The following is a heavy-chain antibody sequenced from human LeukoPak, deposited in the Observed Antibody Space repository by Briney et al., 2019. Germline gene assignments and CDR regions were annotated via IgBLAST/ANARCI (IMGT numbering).Heavy chain of an antibody. CDR2: IYHSGST. V-gene: IGHV4-30-2*01. CDR3: ARDPGSAYAFDI. D-gene: IGHD6-19*01. CDR1: GDSISSGGCY. J-gene: IGHJ3*02. Sequence: SETLSLTCTVSGDSISSGGCYWSWIRQPPGKGLEWIGYIYHSGSTYYNPSLKSRVTISVDRSKNQFSLKLSSVTAADTAVYYCARDPGSAYAFDIWGQGTMVTVSS.